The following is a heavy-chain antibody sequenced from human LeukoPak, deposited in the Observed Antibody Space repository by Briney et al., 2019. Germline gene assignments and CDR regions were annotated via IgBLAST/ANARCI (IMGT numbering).Heavy chain of an antibody. CDR1: GYTFANYG. CDR3: GRQVDTTMALPDY. CDR2: ISGYNGNT. D-gene: IGHD5-18*01. Sequence: ASVTVSCKASGYTFANYGISWVRQAPGLGLEWMGWISGYNGNTNYAQKFQGRVTVTTDTSTSTAFMELRSLRSDDTAFYYCGRQVDTTMALPDYWGQGTLVTVSS. J-gene: IGHJ4*02. V-gene: IGHV1-18*01.